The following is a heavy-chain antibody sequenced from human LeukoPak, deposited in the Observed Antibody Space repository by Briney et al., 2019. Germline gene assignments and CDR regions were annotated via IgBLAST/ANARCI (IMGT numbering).Heavy chain of an antibody. CDR3: ARDRVGIVVVINDY. V-gene: IGHV3-21*01. Sequence: PGGSLRLSCAASGFTFSSYSMNWVRQAPGKGLEWVSSISSSSSYIYYADSVKGRFTISRDNAKNSLYLQMNSLRAEDTAVYYCARDRVGIVVVINDYWGQGTLVTVSS. J-gene: IGHJ4*02. CDR2: ISSSSSYI. CDR1: GFTFSSYS. D-gene: IGHD3-22*01.